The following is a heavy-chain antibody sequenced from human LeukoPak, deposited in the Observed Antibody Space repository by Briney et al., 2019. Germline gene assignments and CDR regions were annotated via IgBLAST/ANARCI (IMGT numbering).Heavy chain of an antibody. CDR3: ARLPSGGTRLDY. J-gene: IGHJ4*02. V-gene: IGHV4-59*08. D-gene: IGHD2-15*01. CDR1: GGSISSYY. Sequence: SETLSLTCTVSGGSISSYYWSWIRQPPGKGLEWIGYIYYSGTTNYNPSLKRRVTISVDTSKNQFSLRLTSVTAADTAVYYCARLPSGGTRLDYWGQGTLVTVSS. CDR2: IYYSGTT.